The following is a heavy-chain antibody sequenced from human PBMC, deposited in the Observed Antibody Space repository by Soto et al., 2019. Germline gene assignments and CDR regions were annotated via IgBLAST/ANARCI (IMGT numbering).Heavy chain of an antibody. CDR2: IYYSGST. D-gene: IGHD6-6*01. J-gene: IGHJ4*02. Sequence: SETLSLTSPVPGCSINDFDWSWIRRPPGKGLEWSGYIYYSGSTDYNPSLKSRVTISVDPSKTPFSLNLRSVNTADTAVYYCARLGGVTARTFDYWGQGTLVTVSS. CDR1: GCSINDFD. CDR3: ARLGGVTARTFDY. V-gene: IGHV4-59*12.